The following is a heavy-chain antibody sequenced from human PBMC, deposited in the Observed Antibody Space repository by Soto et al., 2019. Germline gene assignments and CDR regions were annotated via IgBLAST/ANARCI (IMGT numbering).Heavy chain of an antibody. CDR1: GFSLSTTGVG. D-gene: IGHD1-20*01. J-gene: IGHJ4*02. Sequence: QIALRESGPTLVKPAQTLTLTCTFSGFSLSTTGVGVGWIRQPPGKALECLALIYWDDEKRYSPSLKSRLIITEDTSKKQVVLTMTNMDPVDTATYYCAHRRGGYTWNDAHFDYWGQGTLVTVSA. CDR3: AHRRGGYTWNDAHFDY. CDR2: IYWDDEK. V-gene: IGHV2-5*02.